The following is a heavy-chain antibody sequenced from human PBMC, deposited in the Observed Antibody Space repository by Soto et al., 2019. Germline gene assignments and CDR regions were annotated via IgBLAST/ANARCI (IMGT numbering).Heavy chain of an antibody. J-gene: IGHJ6*02. D-gene: IGHD6-13*01. V-gene: IGHV1-46*01. Sequence: QMQLVQSGAEVKRPGASVRVSCKSSGYTFTSFYIHWVRQAPGQGLEWMGIINPSGGITNFETRFQGRVTMTRDMSTKTHYMELSSLKSDDTAVYYCASSPAFSSSWYGIPPDPSHGMDVWGQGTTVTVS. CDR2: INPSGGIT. CDR3: ASSPAFSSSWYGIPPDPSHGMDV. CDR1: GYTFTSFY.